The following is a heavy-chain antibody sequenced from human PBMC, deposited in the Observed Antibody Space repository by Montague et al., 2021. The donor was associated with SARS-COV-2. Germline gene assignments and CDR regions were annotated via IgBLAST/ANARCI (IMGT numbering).Heavy chain of an antibody. J-gene: IGHJ3*01. CDR1: GGSFSDYY. CDR2: IYESESA. D-gene: IGHD3-10*01. Sequence: SETLSLTCAVSGGSFSDYYWTWIRQPPGKGLEWIAEIYESESAXXXPSXKGRVTISIDAAKSQFSLNMYSVTAADTALYYCARRAHRGVRGLDAWGQGTLVTVSS. V-gene: IGHV4-34*01. CDR3: ARRAHRGVRGLDA.